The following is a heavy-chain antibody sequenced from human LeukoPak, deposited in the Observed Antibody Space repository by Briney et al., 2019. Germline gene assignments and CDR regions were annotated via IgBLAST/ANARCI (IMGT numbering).Heavy chain of an antibody. V-gene: IGHV4-59*08. Sequence: PSETLSLTCTVAGGSISSYYWSWIRQPPRKRLDWIGYIYYSGSTNYNPSLKSRVTISVDTSKNQFSLKLSSVTAADTAVYYCARHLIDYGDYEGFDYWGQGTLVTVSS. J-gene: IGHJ4*02. CDR1: GGSISSYY. CDR2: IYYSGST. CDR3: ARHLIDYGDYEGFDY. D-gene: IGHD4-17*01.